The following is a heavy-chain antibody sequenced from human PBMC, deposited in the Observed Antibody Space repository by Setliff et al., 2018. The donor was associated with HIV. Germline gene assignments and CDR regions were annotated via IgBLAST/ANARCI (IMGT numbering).Heavy chain of an antibody. D-gene: IGHD6-19*01. V-gene: IGHV2-70*12. J-gene: IGHJ1*01. CDR1: GFSFRTSGVC. CDR2: IDWDDEK. CDR3: THRRGRWLHFEH. Sequence: SGPTLVNPTQTLTLTCTFSGFSFRTSGVCVTWIRQTPGKALEWLGRIDWDDEKHYRASLRARLTITKDTSKNQVVLTMTNMDPADTGTYFCTHRRGRWLHFEHWGQGTLVTVSS.